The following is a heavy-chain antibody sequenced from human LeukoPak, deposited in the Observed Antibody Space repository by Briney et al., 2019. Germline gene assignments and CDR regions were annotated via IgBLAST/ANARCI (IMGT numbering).Heavy chain of an antibody. CDR3: ARAAAGTWEFDY. Sequence: PSETLSLTCAVYGGSFSGYYWSWIRQPPGKGLEWIGEINHSGSTNYNPSLKSRVTISVDTSKNQFSLKLSSVTAADTAVYYCARAAAGTWEFDYWGQGTLVTVSS. D-gene: IGHD6-13*01. V-gene: IGHV4-34*01. CDR1: GGSFSGYY. J-gene: IGHJ4*02. CDR2: INHSGST.